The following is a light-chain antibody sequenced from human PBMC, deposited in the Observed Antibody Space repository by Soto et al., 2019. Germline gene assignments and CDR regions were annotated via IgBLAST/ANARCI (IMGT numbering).Light chain of an antibody. J-gene: IGKJ5*01. CDR3: QRRYNLPFT. V-gene: IGKV3-11*01. CDR2: DAS. CDR1: QSVTSY. Sequence: EIVLTQSAATLSLSPGERATLSCRASQSVTSYLVWYQQKPGQAPRLLIYDASNRATGIPARFTGSESGTVFTITISSLDPEDFAFYCCQRRYNLPFTFGQGTRLEIK.